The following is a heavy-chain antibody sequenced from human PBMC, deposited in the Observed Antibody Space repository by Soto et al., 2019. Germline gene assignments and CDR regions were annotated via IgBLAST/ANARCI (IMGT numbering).Heavy chain of an antibody. CDR2: INHSGST. CDR3: ARVSVIYYYGMDV. J-gene: IGHJ6*02. CDR1: GGSFSGYY. V-gene: IGHV4-34*01. Sequence: QVELQQRGAGLLKPSETLSLTCAVYGGSFSGYYWSWIRQPPGKGLEWIGEINHSGSTNYNPSLKSRVTISVDTSKNPVSLKLSSVTAADTAVYYCARVSVIYYYGMDVWGQGTTVTVSS. D-gene: IGHD2-21*01.